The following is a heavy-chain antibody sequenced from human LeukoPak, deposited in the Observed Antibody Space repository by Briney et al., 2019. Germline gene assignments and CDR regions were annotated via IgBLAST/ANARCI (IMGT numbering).Heavy chain of an antibody. CDR1: GYSINSVYY. D-gene: IGHD3-10*01. J-gene: IGHJ4*02. CDR3: ARGPTYGSGSYYTDY. Sequence: SETLSLTCTVSGYSINSVYYWGWIRQPPEQGLEWIGSIHHSGTTYYNPSLKSRVTISMDTSRNQFSLKLTSVTAADTALYYCARGPTYGSGSYYTDYWGQGTLVTVSS. CDR2: IHHSGTT. V-gene: IGHV4-38-2*02.